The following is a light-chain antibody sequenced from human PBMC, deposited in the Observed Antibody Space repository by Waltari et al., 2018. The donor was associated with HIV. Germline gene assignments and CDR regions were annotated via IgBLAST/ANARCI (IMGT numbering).Light chain of an antibody. CDR2: DDG. V-gene: IGLV3-21*02. CDR1: NIGPKS. J-gene: IGLJ1*01. Sequence: SYVLTQPPSVSVAPGQTARITCGGNNIGPKSVHWYQHQPGQAPVLVIYDDGDRPSGIPGRFSGSHSGNTATLTISRVEAGDEADYYCQVWDSSSDHYVFGSGSKVTV. CDR3: QVWDSSSDHYV.